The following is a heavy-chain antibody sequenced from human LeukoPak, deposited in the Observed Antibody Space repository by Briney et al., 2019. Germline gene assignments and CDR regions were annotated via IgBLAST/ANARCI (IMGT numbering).Heavy chain of an antibody. V-gene: IGHV3-7*01. CDR1: GFTFSSYW. J-gene: IGHJ6*02. D-gene: IGHD5-12*01. Sequence: GGFLRLSCAASGFTFSSYWMSWVRQAPGKGLERVANIKQDGSEKYYVDSVKGRFTISRDNAKNSLYLRMNSLRAEDTAVYYCARDRKWLDSQSPYYYYGMDVWGQGTTVTVSS. CDR3: ARDRKWLDSQSPYYYYGMDV. CDR2: IKQDGSEK.